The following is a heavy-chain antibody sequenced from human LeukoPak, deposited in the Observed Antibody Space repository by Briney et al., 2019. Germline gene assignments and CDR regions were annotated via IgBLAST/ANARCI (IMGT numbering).Heavy chain of an antibody. CDR3: ARPRRGTTSSSLNVVDI. CDR2: IYPGDSDT. J-gene: IGHJ3*02. D-gene: IGHD6-13*01. CDR1: GYSFTSYW. Sequence: GESLKISCKGSGYSFTSYWIGWVRQMPGKGLEWMGIIYPGDSDTRYSPSFQGQVTISADKSISTAYLQWSSLKASDTAMYYCARPRRGTTSSSLNVVDIWGQGTMVTVSS. V-gene: IGHV5-51*01.